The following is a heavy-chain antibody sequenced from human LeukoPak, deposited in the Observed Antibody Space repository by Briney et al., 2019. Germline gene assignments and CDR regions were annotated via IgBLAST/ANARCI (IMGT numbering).Heavy chain of an antibody. D-gene: IGHD4-17*01. CDR2: ISSSGSTI. CDR1: GFTFSSYE. CDR3: ATPYGDYVSGRDAFDI. J-gene: IGHJ3*02. Sequence: GGSLRLSCAASGFTFSSYEMNWVRQAPGKGLEWVSYISSSGSTIYYADSVKGRFTISRDNAKNSLYLHMNSLRAEDTAVYYCATPYGDYVSGRDAFDIWGQGTMVTVSS. V-gene: IGHV3-48*03.